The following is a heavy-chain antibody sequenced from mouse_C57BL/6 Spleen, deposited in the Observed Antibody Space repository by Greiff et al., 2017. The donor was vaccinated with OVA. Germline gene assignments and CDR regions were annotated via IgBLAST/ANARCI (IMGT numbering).Heavy chain of an antibody. Sequence: EVKVEESGPGMVKPSQSLSLTCTVTGYSITSGYDWHWIRHFPGNKLEWMGYISYSGSTNYNPSLKSRISITHDTSKNHFFLKLNSVTTEDTATYYCARGGDGYAMDYWGQGTSVTVSS. J-gene: IGHJ4*01. CDR2: ISYSGST. CDR3: ARGGDGYAMDY. V-gene: IGHV3-1*01. CDR1: GYSITSGYD.